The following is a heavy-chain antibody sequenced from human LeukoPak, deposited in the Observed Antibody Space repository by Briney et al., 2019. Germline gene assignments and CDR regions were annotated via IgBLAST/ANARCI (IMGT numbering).Heavy chain of an antibody. Sequence: SETLSLTCTVSGGSISSYYWSWIRQPPGKGLEWIGYIYYSGSTNYNPSLKSRVTISVDTSKNQFSLKLSSVTAADTAVYYCARSQWLLIMDYWGQGTLVTVSS. J-gene: IGHJ4*02. V-gene: IGHV4-59*01. CDR3: ARSQWLLIMDY. D-gene: IGHD6-19*01. CDR2: IYYSGST. CDR1: GGSISSYY.